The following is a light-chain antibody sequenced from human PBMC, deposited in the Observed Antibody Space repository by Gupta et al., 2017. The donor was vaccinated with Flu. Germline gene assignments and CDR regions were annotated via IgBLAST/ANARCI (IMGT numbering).Light chain of an antibody. CDR1: KLGDKY. CDR2: HDA. CDR3: QAWDSGVVV. Sequence: SSVLTQPPSVSVFPGQTATITCSGNKLGDKYASWYQQKAGQPPILILYHDAKRPSGIPERFSGSNSGNTATLTLSETQVVEEADYYCQAWDSGVVVFGGGTKLTVL. V-gene: IGLV3-1*01. J-gene: IGLJ2*01.